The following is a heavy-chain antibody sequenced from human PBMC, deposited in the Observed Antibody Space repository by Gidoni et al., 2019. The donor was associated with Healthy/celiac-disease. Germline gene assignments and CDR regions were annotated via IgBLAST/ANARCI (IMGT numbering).Heavy chain of an antibody. Sequence: GLEWIGEINHSGSTNYNPSLKSRVTISVDTSKNQFSLKLSSVTAADTAVYYCARGGAAAGSRWGQGTLVTVSS. V-gene: IGHV4-34*01. J-gene: IGHJ4*02. D-gene: IGHD6-13*01. CDR2: INHSGST. CDR3: ARGGAAAGSR.